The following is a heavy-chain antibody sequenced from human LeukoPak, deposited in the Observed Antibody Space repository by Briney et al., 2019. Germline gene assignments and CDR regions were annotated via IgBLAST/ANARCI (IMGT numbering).Heavy chain of an antibody. CDR1: GFTFSSYG. J-gene: IGHJ4*02. D-gene: IGHD3-22*01. Sequence: GRSLRLSCAASGFTFSSYGMHWVRLAPGKGLEWVAVIWYDGSNKYYADSVKGRFTISRDNSKNTLYLQMNSLRAEDTAVYYCAKASYYDSSGSYSFDYWGQGTLVTVSS. CDR2: IWYDGSNK. V-gene: IGHV3-33*06. CDR3: AKASYYDSSGSYSFDY.